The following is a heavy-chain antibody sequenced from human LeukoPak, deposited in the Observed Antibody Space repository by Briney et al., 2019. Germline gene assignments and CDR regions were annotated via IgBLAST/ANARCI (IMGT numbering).Heavy chain of an antibody. D-gene: IGHD6-6*01. CDR3: ARRFYSTSSSHFDY. Sequence: PSETLSLTCAVSGGSIVHYYWSWIRQPPGKGLEWIGYNNPSLKSRVTISVDTFKNQFSLKLHSVTAADTAMYYCARRFYSTSSSHFDYWGQGTLVTVSS. J-gene: IGHJ4*02. CDR1: GGSIVHYY. V-gene: IGHV4-59*01.